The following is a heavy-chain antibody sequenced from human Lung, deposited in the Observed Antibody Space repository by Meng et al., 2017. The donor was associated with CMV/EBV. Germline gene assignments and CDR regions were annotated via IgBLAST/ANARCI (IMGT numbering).Heavy chain of an antibody. CDR1: LSTNGVG. J-gene: IGHJ4*02. CDR2: IYWDDYK. CDR3: ARRPSSYYDSSGYFFADY. Sequence: LSTNGVGVGWIRQPPGKALEWLALIYWDDYKRYSPSLKSRLTITKDTSKNQAVLTMTNMDPVDTATYYCARRPSSYYDSSGYFFADYWGQGTLVTVSS. V-gene: IGHV2-5*02. D-gene: IGHD3-22*01.